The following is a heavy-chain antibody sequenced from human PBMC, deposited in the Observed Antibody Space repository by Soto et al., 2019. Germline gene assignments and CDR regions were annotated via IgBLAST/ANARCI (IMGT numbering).Heavy chain of an antibody. CDR3: ARDLAGSRGSFYAMDV. J-gene: IGHJ6*02. V-gene: IGHV1-46*01. D-gene: IGHD1-26*01. CDR1: GYTFTSYY. Sequence: ASVKVSCKASGYTFTSYYIYWVRQAPGQGLEWMGIINPSSGSTSSAQKFQGRVTMTRDTSTTTVYMAMSSLTSEDTAVYYCARDLAGSRGSFYAMDVWGQGTTGTV. CDR2: INPSSGST.